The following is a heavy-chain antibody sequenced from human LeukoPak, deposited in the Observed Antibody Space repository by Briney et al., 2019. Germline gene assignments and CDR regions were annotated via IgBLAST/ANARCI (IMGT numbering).Heavy chain of an antibody. CDR3: ARGRQLLPRGRYNWFDP. J-gene: IGHJ5*02. CDR2: INHSGST. D-gene: IGHD6-19*01. CDR1: GGSFSGYY. Sequence: PSETLSLTCAVYGGSFSGYYWSWIRQPPGKGLEWIGEINHSGSTNYNPSLKSRVTISVDTSKNQFSLKLSSVTAADTAVYYCARGRQLLPRGRYNWFDPWGQGTLVTVSS. V-gene: IGHV4-34*01.